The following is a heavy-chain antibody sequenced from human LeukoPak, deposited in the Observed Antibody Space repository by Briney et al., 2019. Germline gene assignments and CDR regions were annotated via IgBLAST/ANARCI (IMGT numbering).Heavy chain of an antibody. J-gene: IGHJ5*02. V-gene: IGHV4-30-2*01. CDR2: IYHSGST. CDR1: GGSNSSGGYS. Sequence: SETLSLTCAVSGGSNSSGGYSWSWIRQPPGKGLEWIGYIYHSGSTYYNPSLKSRVTISVDRSKNQFSLKLSSVTAADTAVYYCARAIAAAGTGFDPWGQGTLVTVSS. D-gene: IGHD6-13*01. CDR3: ARAIAAAGTGFDP.